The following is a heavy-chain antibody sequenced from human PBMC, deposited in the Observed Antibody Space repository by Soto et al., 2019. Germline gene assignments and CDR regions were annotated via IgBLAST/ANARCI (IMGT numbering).Heavy chain of an antibody. CDR1: GDSIGSYF. Sequence: PSETLSLTCTVSGDSIGSYFWSWIRQPAGKGLKWIGRMYITGTTNYNPSLKNRVTMSVDASKNQFSLKVKSLTAADTAVYYCARDGEYTSGWYIFDYWGLGTLVTVSS. V-gene: IGHV4-4*07. J-gene: IGHJ4*02. CDR2: MYITGTT. D-gene: IGHD6-19*01. CDR3: ARDGEYTSGWYIFDY.